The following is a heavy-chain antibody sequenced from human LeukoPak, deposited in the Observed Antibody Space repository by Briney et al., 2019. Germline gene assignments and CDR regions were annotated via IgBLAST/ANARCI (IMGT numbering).Heavy chain of an antibody. J-gene: IGHJ3*01. CDR2: ISPTSAYI. V-gene: IGHV3-21*01. D-gene: IGHD3-22*01. Sequence: PGGSLRLSCAATGFTLSGHSMNWVRQAPGKGLDWVSSISPTSAYIYYQDSVKGRFTISRDDAKNSPYLEMDSLRAEDTAVYYCARTIYYYESTSYFSDAFDVWGQGTMVTVSS. CDR1: GFTLSGHS. CDR3: ARTIYYYESTSYFSDAFDV.